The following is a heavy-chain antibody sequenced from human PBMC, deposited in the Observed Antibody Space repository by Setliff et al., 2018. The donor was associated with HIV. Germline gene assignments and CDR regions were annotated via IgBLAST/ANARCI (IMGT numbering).Heavy chain of an antibody. CDR3: ARWCAAAGCYPAIYHFDS. D-gene: IGHD2-2*01. J-gene: IGHJ4*02. Sequence: ASVKVSCKASGYTFSEYAIHWVRQAPGQRLEWMGRIDTDNGYRRYSPKLQGRVTITKDTSANTAYMEFIGLRSEDTAVYYCARWCAAAGCYPAIYHFDSWGQGTLVTVSS. V-gene: IGHV1-3*04. CDR2: IDTDNGYR. CDR1: GYTFSEYA.